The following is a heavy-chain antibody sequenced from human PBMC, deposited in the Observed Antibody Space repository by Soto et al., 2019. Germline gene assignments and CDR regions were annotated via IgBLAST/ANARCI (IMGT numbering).Heavy chain of an antibody. J-gene: IGHJ4*02. CDR2: ISAYNGNT. CDR1: GYTFTSYG. Sequence: GASVKVSCKASGYTFTSYGISWVRQAPGQGLEWMGWISAYNGNTNYAQKLQGRVTMTTDTSTSTAYMELSSLKSEDTAVYYCARYDYNGYYFDYWGQGTLVTVS. D-gene: IGHD4-4*01. V-gene: IGHV1-18*01. CDR3: ARYDYNGYYFDY.